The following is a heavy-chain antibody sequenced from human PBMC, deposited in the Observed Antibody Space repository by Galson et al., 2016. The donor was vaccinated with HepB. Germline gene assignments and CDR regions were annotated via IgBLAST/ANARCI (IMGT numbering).Heavy chain of an antibody. J-gene: IGHJ4*02. V-gene: IGHV3-23*01. CDR2: IDENSVET. CDR1: GFPFSIYV. D-gene: IGHD6-19*01. CDR3: VKKHLPPVAGNNYFGS. Sequence: SLRLSCAGSGFPFSIYVMSWVRQAPGKGLEWVSTIDENSVETRYADSVEGRFIISRDNSDNTVYLQMNSLRVEDTAVYYFVKKHLPPVAGNNYFGSWGQGTLVAVSS.